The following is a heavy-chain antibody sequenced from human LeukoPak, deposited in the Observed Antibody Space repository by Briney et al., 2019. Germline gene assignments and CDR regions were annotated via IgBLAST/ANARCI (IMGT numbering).Heavy chain of an antibody. Sequence: PGGSLRLFCAASGFTFSSYGMNWVRQAPGKGLEWVSGISGSGGTTYYADSVKGRFTISRDNSKNSLSLQVSSLRAEDTAVYYCAKTNGYYSDWGQGTLVTVSS. V-gene: IGHV3-23*01. CDR3: AKTNGYYSD. J-gene: IGHJ4*02. D-gene: IGHD3-22*01. CDR2: ISGSGGTT. CDR1: GFTFSSYG.